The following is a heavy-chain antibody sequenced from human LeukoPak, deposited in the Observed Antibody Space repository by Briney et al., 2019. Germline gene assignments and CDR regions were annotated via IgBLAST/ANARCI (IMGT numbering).Heavy chain of an antibody. CDR2: ISGSGGST. D-gene: IGHD2-2*01. CDR3: AKGSTSWDYYYGMDV. CDR1: GFTFSSYA. Sequence: GGSLRLSCAASGFTFSSYAMSWVRQATGKGLEWVSAISGSGGSTYYADSVKGRFTISRDNSKNTLCLQMDSLRAEDTAVYYCAKGSTSWDYYYGMDVWGQGTTVTVSS. J-gene: IGHJ6*02. V-gene: IGHV3-23*01.